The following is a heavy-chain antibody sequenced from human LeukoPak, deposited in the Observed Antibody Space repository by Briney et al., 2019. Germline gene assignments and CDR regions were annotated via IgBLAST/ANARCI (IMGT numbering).Heavy chain of an antibody. CDR1: GFTFSSYA. CDR3: AKNPTTTTVVTLRYYSDY. D-gene: IGHD4-23*01. J-gene: IGHJ4*02. Sequence: GGSLRLSCAASGFTFSSYAMSWVRQAPGKGLEWVSAISGSGGSTYYADSVKGRFTISRDNSKNTLYLQMNSLRAEDTAVYYCAKNPTTTTVVTLRYYSDYWGQGTLVTVSS. V-gene: IGHV3-23*01. CDR2: ISGSGGST.